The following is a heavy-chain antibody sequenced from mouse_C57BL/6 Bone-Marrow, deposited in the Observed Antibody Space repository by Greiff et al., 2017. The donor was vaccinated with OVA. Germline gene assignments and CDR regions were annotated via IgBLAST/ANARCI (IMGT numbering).Heavy chain of an antibody. J-gene: IGHJ2*01. CDR3: ARDYYGPYFDY. CDR2: FHPNSGST. CDR1: GYTFTSYW. D-gene: IGHD1-1*01. V-gene: IGHV1-64*01. Sequence: QVQLQQPGAELVKPGASVQLSCKASGYTFTSYWMHWVKQRPGQGLEWIGMFHPNSGSTNDNEKFKSKATLTVDKSSSTAYMQLSSLTSEDSAVYDCARDYYGPYFDYWGQGTTLTVSS.